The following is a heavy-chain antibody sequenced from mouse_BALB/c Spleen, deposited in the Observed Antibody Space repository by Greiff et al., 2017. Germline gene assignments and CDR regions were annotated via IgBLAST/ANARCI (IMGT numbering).Heavy chain of an antibody. V-gene: IGHV5-6-5*01. Sequence: EVHLVESGGGLVKPGGSLKLSCAASGFTFSSYAMSWVRQTPEKRLEWVASISSGGSTYYPDSVKGRFTISRDNARNILYLQMSSLRSEDTAMYYCAREGGYGNYAMDYWGQGTSVTVSS. CDR2: ISSGGST. J-gene: IGHJ4*01. CDR1: GFTFSSYA. CDR3: AREGGYGNYAMDY. D-gene: IGHD2-1*01.